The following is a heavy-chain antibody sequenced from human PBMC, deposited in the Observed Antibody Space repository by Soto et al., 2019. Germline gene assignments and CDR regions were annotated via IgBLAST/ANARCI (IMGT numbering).Heavy chain of an antibody. D-gene: IGHD6-13*01. CDR2: ISSNSGTI. Sequence: EVQLVESGGGLVQRGGSLRLSCAASGFTFSSYSMNWVRQAPGKGLEYISYISSNSGTIYYADSVKGRFTIFRDNAKNSLYLQMNSLRDDDTAMYYCTRDPQYSSSGGYWGQGTLVTVSS. CDR1: GFTFSSYS. CDR3: TRDPQYSSSGGY. J-gene: IGHJ4*02. V-gene: IGHV3-48*02.